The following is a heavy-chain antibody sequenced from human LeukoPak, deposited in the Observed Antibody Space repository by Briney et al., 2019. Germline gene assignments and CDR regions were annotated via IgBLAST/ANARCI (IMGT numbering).Heavy chain of an antibody. D-gene: IGHD1-7*01. J-gene: IGHJ4*02. CDR3: ARDGLRYNWNYDAFDY. Sequence: GASVKVPCKASGYTFTSYGISWVRQAPGQGLEWMGWISAYNGNTNYAQKLQGRVTMTTDTSTSTAYMELRSLRSDDTAVYYCARDGLRYNWNYDAFDYWGQGTLVTVSS. V-gene: IGHV1-18*01. CDR2: ISAYNGNT. CDR1: GYTFTSYG.